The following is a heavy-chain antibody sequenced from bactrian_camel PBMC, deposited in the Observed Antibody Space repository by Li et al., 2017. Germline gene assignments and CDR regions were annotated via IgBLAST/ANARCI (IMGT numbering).Heavy chain of an antibody. J-gene: IGHJ4*01. D-gene: IGHD1*01. CDR1: GYTSSTTA. CDR2: IDRRSGTT. V-gene: IGHV3S40*01. Sequence: EVQLVESGGGSVQPGGSLTLSRVASGYTSSTTAIGWFRQAPGKEREGVASIDRRSGTTYYADSVKGRFTISQDYTKNTVYLQMDNLKPEDTATYICAADFARDKTDGFGSHGPNVGASCEYNVFGQGTQVTVS.